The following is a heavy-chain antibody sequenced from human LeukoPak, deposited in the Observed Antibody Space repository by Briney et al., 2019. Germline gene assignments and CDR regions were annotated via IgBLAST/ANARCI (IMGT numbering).Heavy chain of an antibody. J-gene: IGHJ5*02. CDR1: GVTLSSNH. CDR3: VRDLT. CDR2: IYSGGST. Sequence: PGGSLRLSCAVSGVTLSSNHMSWVRQAPGKGLEWVSAIYSGGSTYYADSVKGRFIISRDNSKNTLSLQMNSLRAEDTAVYYCVRDLTWGQGTLVTVSS. V-gene: IGHV3-53*01.